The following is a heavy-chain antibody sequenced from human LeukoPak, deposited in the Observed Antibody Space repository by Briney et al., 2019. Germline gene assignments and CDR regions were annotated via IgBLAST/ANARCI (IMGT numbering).Heavy chain of an antibody. CDR2: ISGSGGST. CDR1: GFTFSSYA. J-gene: IGHJ4*02. D-gene: IGHD3-10*01. Sequence: QAGGSLRLSCAASGFTFSSYAMSWVRQAPEKGLEWVSAISGSGGSTYYADSVKGRFTISRDNSKNTLYLQMNSLRAEDTAVYYCAKAPPNVLLWFGELLSDFDYWGQGTLVTVSS. CDR3: AKAPPNVLLWFGELLSDFDY. V-gene: IGHV3-23*01.